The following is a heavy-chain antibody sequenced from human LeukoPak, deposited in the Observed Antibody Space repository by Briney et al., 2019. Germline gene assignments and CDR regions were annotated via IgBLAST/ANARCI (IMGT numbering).Heavy chain of an antibody. V-gene: IGHV3-23*01. D-gene: IGHD3-3*01. CDR2: ISGGGGSA. J-gene: IGHJ6*02. CDR3: AKTDIWSGYGMDV. Sequence: GGSLRLSCAASGFTFSSYAMRWVRQAPGKGLEWVSAISGGGGSAYYADSVKDRFTISRDNSKNTLYLQMNSLRAEDTAVYHCAKTDIWSGYGMDVWGQGTTVTVSS. CDR1: GFTFSSYA.